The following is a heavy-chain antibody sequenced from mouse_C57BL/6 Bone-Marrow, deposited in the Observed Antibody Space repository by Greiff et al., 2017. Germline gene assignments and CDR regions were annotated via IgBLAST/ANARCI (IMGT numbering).Heavy chain of an antibody. CDR2: IDPSDSFT. CDR1: GYTFTSHW. V-gene: IGHV1-69*01. CDR3: ASESSGYAMDY. Sequence: QVQLQQPGAELVMPGASVKLSCKASGYTFTSHWMHWVKQRPGQGLEWIGEIDPSDSFTNYNQKFKGKSTLTVDKSSRTAYMPLSSLTSEDSAVYYCASESSGYAMDYWGQGTSVTVSS. D-gene: IGHD3-2*02. J-gene: IGHJ4*01.